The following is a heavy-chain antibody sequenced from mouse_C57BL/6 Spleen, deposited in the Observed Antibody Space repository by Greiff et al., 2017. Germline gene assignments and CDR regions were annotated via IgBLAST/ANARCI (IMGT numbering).Heavy chain of an antibody. Sequence: EVQLVESGGGLVQPGGSLSLSCAASGFTFTDYYMSWVRQPPGKALEWLGFIRNKANGYKTEYSASVKGRFTISRENSQSILYLPMNALRAEDSATYYWSRYEGGYFGYWGQGTTLTVSS. CDR3: SRYEGGYFGY. J-gene: IGHJ2*01. V-gene: IGHV7-3*01. CDR2: IRNKANGYKT. CDR1: GFTFTDYY.